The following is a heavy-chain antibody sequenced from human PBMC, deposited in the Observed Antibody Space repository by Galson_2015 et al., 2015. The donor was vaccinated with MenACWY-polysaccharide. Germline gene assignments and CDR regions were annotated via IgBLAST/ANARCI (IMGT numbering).Heavy chain of an antibody. J-gene: IGHJ4*02. Sequence: SLRLSCAASGFTFSSYGMHWVRQAPGKGLEWVAVISYDGGNKYYADSVKGRFTISRDNSKNTLYLQMNSLRAEDTAVYYCAKDVEVRGVIIQGGYFDYWGQGTLVTVSS. CDR3: AKDVEVRGVIIQGGYFDY. CDR1: GFTFSSYG. D-gene: IGHD3-10*01. CDR2: ISYDGGNK. V-gene: IGHV3-30*18.